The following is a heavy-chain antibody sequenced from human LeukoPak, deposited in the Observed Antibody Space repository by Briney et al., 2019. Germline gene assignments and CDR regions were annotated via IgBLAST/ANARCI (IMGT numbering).Heavy chain of an antibody. CDR2: LSYGGSEK. J-gene: IGHJ4*02. CDR3: AKSSSGWYGGFDY. CDR1: GFTFSTYG. V-gene: IGHV3-30*18. D-gene: IGHD6-19*01. Sequence: GRSLRLSCAASGFTFSTYGMHWVRQAPGKGLEWVAVLSYGGSEKYYADSVKGRCTISRDNSKNTVYLQMNSLRDEDTAVYYCAKSSSGWYGGFDYWGQGTLVTVSS.